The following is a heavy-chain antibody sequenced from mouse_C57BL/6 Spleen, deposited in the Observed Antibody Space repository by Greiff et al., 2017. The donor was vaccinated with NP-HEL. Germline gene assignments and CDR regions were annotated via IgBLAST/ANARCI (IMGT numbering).Heavy chain of an antibody. V-gene: IGHV1-53*01. CDR3: ARNPYGNYLLYFDY. D-gene: IGHD2-1*01. Sequence: QVQLKQPGTELVKPGASVKLSCKASGYTFTSYWMHWVKQRPGQGLEWMGNINPRNGGTNYNEKFKSKATLTVDKSSSTAYMQLSSLTSEDSAVYYCARNPYGNYLLYFDYWGQGTTLTVSS. CDR1: GYTFTSYW. J-gene: IGHJ2*01. CDR2: INPRNGGT.